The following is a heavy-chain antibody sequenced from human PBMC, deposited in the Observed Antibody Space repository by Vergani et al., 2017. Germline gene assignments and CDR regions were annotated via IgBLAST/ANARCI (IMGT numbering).Heavy chain of an antibody. Sequence: QVQLVQSGAEVKKPGSSVKVSCKASGGTFSSYAISWVRQAPGQGLEWMGGIIPIFGTANSAQKFQGRVTITADESTSTAYMELSSLRSENTAVYYCARVGCSSTSCYMTPDYWGQGTLVTVSS. V-gene: IGHV1-69*01. J-gene: IGHJ4*02. CDR3: ARVGCSSTSCYMTPDY. CDR1: GGTFSSYA. D-gene: IGHD2-2*02. CDR2: IIPIFGTA.